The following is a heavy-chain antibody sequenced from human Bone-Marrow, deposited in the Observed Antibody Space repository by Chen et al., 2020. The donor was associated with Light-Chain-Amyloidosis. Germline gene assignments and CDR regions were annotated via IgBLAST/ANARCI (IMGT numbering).Heavy chain of an antibody. CDR1: GGSISSSSSY. Sequence: QLQLQESGPGLVKPSETLSLTCTVSGGSISSSSSYWGWIRQPPGKGLEWIGSIYYSGSTYYNPSLKSRVTISVDTSKNQFSLKLSSVTAADTAVYYCARHFGSGQGSYWYFDLWGRGTLVTVSS. D-gene: IGHD6-19*01. J-gene: IGHJ2*01. CDR2: IYYSGST. CDR3: ARHFGSGQGSYWYFDL. V-gene: IGHV4-39*01.